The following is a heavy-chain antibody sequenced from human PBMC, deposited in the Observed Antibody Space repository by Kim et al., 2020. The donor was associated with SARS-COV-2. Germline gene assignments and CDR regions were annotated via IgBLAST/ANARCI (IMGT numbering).Heavy chain of an antibody. J-gene: IGHJ4*02. CDR3: AKGGRNSCYSRFEY. D-gene: IGHD2-15*01. CDR2: TCDSDSKT. Sequence: GGSLRLSCAASGFTIRSFALTWVRQAPGKVLEWVSTTCDSDSKTHYVDSVKGRFTISRDNSKSTLWLEMNSLRADDTAVYYCAKGGRNSCYSRFEYWGQGALGTVSS. CDR1: GFTIRSFA. V-gene: IGHV3-23*01.